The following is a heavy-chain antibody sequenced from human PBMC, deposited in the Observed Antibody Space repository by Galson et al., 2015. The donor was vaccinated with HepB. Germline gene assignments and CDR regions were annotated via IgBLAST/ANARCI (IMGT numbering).Heavy chain of an antibody. CDR2: ISAYNGNT. CDR1: GYTFTSYG. V-gene: IGHV1-18*01. D-gene: IGHD3-3*01. J-gene: IGHJ6*03. Sequence: SVKVSCKASGYTFTSYGISWVRQAPGQGLEWMGWISAYNGNTNYAQKLQGRVTMTTDTSTSTAYMELRSLRSDDTAVYYCARDGLRFLEWLFSEAYYYYYMDVWGKGTTVTVSS. CDR3: ARDGLRFLEWLFSEAYYYYYMDV.